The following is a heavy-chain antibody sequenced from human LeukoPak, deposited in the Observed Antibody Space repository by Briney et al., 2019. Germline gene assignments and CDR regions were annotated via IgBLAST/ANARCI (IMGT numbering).Heavy chain of an antibody. CDR3: ARGRNSMVRGVIITEDY. Sequence: GASVKVSCKASGYTFTSYDINWVRQATGQGLEWMGWMNPNSGNTGYAQKFQGRATMTRNTSISTAYMELSSLRSEDTAVYYCARGRNSMVRGVIITEDYWGQGTLVTVSS. CDR2: MNPNSGNT. CDR1: GYTFTSYD. V-gene: IGHV1-8*01. J-gene: IGHJ4*02. D-gene: IGHD3-10*01.